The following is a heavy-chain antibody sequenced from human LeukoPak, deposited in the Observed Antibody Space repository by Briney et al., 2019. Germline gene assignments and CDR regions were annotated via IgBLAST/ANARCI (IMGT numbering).Heavy chain of an antibody. CDR3: AKDALVHYYDSSGYCGY. D-gene: IGHD3-22*01. CDR2: ISYDGSNK. J-gene: IGHJ4*02. Sequence: GGSLRLSCAASGFTLSSYDMHWVRQAPGKGLEWVAVISYDGSNKYYADSVKGRFTISRDNSKNTLYLQMNSLRAEDTAVYYCAKDALVHYYDSSGYCGYWGKGTLVTVSS. V-gene: IGHV3-30*18. CDR1: GFTLSSYD.